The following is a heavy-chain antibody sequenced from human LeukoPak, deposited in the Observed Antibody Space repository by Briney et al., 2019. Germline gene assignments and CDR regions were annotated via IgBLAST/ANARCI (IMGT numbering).Heavy chain of an antibody. J-gene: IGHJ4*02. CDR1: GGSISSYY. Sequence: KPSETLSLTCTVSGGSISSYYWSWIRQPAGKGLEWIGRIYTSGSTNYNPSLKSRVTMSVDTSKNQSSLKLSSVTAVDTAVYYCARAPMVRGVMSYFDYWGQGTLVTVSS. V-gene: IGHV4-4*07. CDR3: ARAPMVRGVMSYFDY. CDR2: IYTSGST. D-gene: IGHD3-10*01.